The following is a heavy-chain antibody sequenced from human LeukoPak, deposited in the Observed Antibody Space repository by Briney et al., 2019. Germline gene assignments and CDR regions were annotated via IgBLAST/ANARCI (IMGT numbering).Heavy chain of an antibody. CDR3: ARGGDRSGYYWVDD. Sequence: PGGSLRLSCVGTGITLGTDWMHWVRQAPGQGLVWVSRIYRDESTTEYADSVKGRFTISRDNAKNTLYLQMNSLRAEDTAVYYCARGGDRSGYYWVDDWGQGTLVTVSS. CDR1: GITLGTDW. CDR2: IYRDESTT. V-gene: IGHV3-74*01. D-gene: IGHD3-22*01. J-gene: IGHJ4*02.